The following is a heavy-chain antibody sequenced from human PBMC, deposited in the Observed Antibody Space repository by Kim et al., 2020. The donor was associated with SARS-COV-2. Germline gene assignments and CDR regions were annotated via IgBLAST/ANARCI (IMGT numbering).Heavy chain of an antibody. D-gene: IGHD6-6*01. J-gene: IGHJ4*01. V-gene: IGHV3-7*01. Sequence: GGSLRLSCAASGFTFSNYWMTWVRQAPGKGLEWVADIKQDGSEKYYVDSVKGRFTISRDNAKNSLFLQMNSLRAEDTAVYYCARDLGEYRTSSGVDYWG. CDR2: IKQDGSEK. CDR1: GFTFSNYW. CDR3: ARDLGEYRTSSGVDY.